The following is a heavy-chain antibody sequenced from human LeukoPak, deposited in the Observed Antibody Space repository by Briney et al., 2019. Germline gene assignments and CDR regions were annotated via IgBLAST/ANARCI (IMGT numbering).Heavy chain of an antibody. V-gene: IGHV4-61*05. D-gene: IGHD6-19*01. CDR3: ARHSSGSGGAFQY. Sequence: SSETLSLTCTVSGGSIISSSYYWGWIRQPPGKGLEWIGYMDDSGSTNYNPSLTSRVTISEDTSKNQLSLKLGSVTAADTAVYYCARHSSGSGGAFQYWGQGTPVTVSS. CDR2: MDDSGST. CDR1: GGSIISSSYY. J-gene: IGHJ4*02.